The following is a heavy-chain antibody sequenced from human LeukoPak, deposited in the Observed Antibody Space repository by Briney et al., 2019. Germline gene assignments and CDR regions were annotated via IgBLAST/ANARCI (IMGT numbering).Heavy chain of an antibody. Sequence: ASVKVSCKASGYTFTSYDINWVRQATGQGLEWMGWMNPNSGNTGYAQKFQGRVTMTEDTSTDTAYMELSSLRSEDTAVYYCATDLTMIGNWGQGTLVTVSS. CDR3: ATDLTMIGN. V-gene: IGHV1-8*01. CDR1: GYTFTSYD. CDR2: MNPNSGNT. D-gene: IGHD3-22*01. J-gene: IGHJ4*02.